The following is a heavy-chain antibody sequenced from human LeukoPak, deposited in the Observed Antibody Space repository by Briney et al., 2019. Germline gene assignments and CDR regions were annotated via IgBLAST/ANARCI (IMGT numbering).Heavy chain of an antibody. CDR1: GFTFSSYW. J-gene: IGHJ2*01. CDR2: IKQAGSEK. V-gene: IGHV3-7*01. Sequence: GGSLRLSCVASGFTFSSYWLSWVRPAPGKGLEGVANIKQAGSEKYYVDSVKGRFTISRDNAKNSLYLQMNSLRAEDTAVYYCASVHHYYDSSGYYQTYWYFDLWGRGTLVTVSS. D-gene: IGHD3-22*01. CDR3: ASVHHYYDSSGYYQTYWYFDL.